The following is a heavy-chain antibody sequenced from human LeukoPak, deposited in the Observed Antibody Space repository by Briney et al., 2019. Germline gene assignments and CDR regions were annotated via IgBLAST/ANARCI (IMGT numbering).Heavy chain of an antibody. D-gene: IGHD3-3*01. J-gene: IGHJ4*02. CDR2: INPSGGST. CDR1: GYTFTSYD. CDR3: ARSPPYYDFWSGNPTFDY. Sequence: ASVKVSCKASGYTFTSYDINWVRQATGQGLEWMGIINPSGGSTSYAQKFQGRVTMTRDTSTSTVYMELSSVRSEHTAVYYCARSPPYYDFWSGNPTFDYWGQGTLVTVSS. V-gene: IGHV1-46*01.